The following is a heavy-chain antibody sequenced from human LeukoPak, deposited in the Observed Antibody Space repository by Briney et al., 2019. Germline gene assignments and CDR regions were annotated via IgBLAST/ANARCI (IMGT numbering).Heavy chain of an antibody. CDR2: IYYSGST. Sequence: SETLSLTCTVSGGSISSYYWSWIPQPPGKGLEWIVYIYYSGSTNYHPSLERRVTISVDTSKNQFSLTLSSVTAADTGVYYCARDPSAGYCTNGVCYTGLFDYWGQGTLVTVSS. CDR3: ARDPSAGYCTNGVCYTGLFDY. CDR1: GGSISSYY. J-gene: IGHJ4*02. D-gene: IGHD2-8*01. V-gene: IGHV4-59*12.